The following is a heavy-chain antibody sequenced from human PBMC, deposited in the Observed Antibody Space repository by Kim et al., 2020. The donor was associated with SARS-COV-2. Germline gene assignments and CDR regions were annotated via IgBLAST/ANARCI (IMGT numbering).Heavy chain of an antibody. D-gene: IGHD1-7*01. V-gene: IGHV3-23*01. Sequence: GGSLRLSCAVSGLTFSSYDMSWVRQAPGKGLEWVSGISGSGGATYYADSVGGRFTISRDNSKKILFLQMNSLRAEDTGVYSCAHVLSPGTLPVRGRGFASWGQGTLVTVSS. CDR2: ISGSGGAT. CDR1: GLTFSSYD. J-gene: IGHJ4*02. CDR3: AHVLSPGTLPVRGRGFAS.